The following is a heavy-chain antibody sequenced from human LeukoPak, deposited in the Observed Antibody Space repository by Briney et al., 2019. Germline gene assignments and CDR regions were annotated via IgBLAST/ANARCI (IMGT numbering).Heavy chain of an antibody. D-gene: IGHD2-21*02. Sequence: GESLKISYKGSGYSFTSYWIGWVRQMPGKGLEWMGIIYPGDSDTRYSPSFQGQVTISADKSISTAYLQWSSLKASDTAMYYCASPYCGGDCSMGDAFDIWGQGTMVTVSS. V-gene: IGHV5-51*01. CDR3: ASPYCGGDCSMGDAFDI. J-gene: IGHJ3*02. CDR1: GYSFTSYW. CDR2: IYPGDSDT.